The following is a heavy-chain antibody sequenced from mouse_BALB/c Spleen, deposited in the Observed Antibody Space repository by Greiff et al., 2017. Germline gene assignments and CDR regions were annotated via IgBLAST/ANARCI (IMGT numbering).Heavy chain of an antibody. D-gene: IGHD1-1*01. CDR3: ARDRDYYGSSRYFDV. CDR2: IWAGGST. CDR1: GFSLTSYG. Sequence: VMLVESGPGLVAPSQSLSITCTVSGFSLTSYGVHWVRQPPGKGLEWLGVIWAGGSTNYNSALMSRLSISKDNSKSQVFLKMNSLQTDDTAMYYCARDRDYYGSSRYFDVWGAGTTVTVSS. V-gene: IGHV2-9*02. J-gene: IGHJ1*01.